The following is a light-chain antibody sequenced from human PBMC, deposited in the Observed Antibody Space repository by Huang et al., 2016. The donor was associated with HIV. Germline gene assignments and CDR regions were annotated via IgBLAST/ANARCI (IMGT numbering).Light chain of an antibody. V-gene: IGKV3-15*01. CDR3: QQYNNWPYT. Sequence: EIMMTQSPATLSVSPGERATLTCRASQSVSSNLAWYQQRPGQAPRLLIYGASTRATGLQAWFSGIGSGTEFTLTISSLQSEDFAVYYCQQYNNWPYTFGQGTKLEIK. J-gene: IGKJ2*01. CDR1: QSVSSN. CDR2: GAS.